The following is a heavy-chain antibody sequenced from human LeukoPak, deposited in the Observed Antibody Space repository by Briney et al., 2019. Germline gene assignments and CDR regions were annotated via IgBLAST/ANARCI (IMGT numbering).Heavy chain of an antibody. Sequence: PGASVKVSCKASGYTFTGYYMHWVRQAPGQGLEWMGWINPNSGGTNYAQKFQGRVTMTRDTSISTAYMELSRLRSDDTAVYYCARLTVWIPYYYDSSGYYFLDYWGQGTLVTVSS. V-gene: IGHV1-2*02. CDR1: GYTFTGYY. CDR3: ARLTVWIPYYYDSSGYYFLDY. J-gene: IGHJ4*02. CDR2: INPNSGGT. D-gene: IGHD3-22*01.